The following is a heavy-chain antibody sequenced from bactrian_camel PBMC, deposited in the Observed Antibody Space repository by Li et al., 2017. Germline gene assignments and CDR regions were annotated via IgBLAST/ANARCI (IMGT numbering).Heavy chain of an antibody. Sequence: DVQLVESGGGLVQPGGSLRLSCAASGFSFSFYDMNWVRQAPGKGREGVAFIHSDGSTIYADSVEGRFTISRDNAKDTLFLHMDDLATEDTAMYYCARGSLVLGYWGQGTQVTVS. V-gene: IGHV3S10*01. CDR2: IHSDGST. CDR1: GFSFSFYD. D-gene: IGHD2*01. CDR3: ARGSLVLGY. J-gene: IGHJ6*01.